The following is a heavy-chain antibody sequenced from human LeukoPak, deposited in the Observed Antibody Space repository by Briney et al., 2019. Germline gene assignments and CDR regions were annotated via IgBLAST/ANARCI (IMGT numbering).Heavy chain of an antibody. CDR1: GFVFSRYE. J-gene: IGHJ4*02. V-gene: IGHV3-48*03. D-gene: IGHD1-26*01. CDR2: ISSGGTTI. CDR3: AREGSSTGDY. Sequence: GGSLRLSCAASGFVFSRYEMNWVRLAPGKGLEWVSYISSGGTTIYYADSVKGRFTISRDNAKNSLFLQMNSLRVEDTAVYYCAREGSSTGDYWGQGTLATVSS.